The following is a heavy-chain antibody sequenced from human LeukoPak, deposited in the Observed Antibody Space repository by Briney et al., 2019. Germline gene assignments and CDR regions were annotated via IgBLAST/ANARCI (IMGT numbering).Heavy chain of an antibody. CDR1: GFTFSSSW. J-gene: IGHJ4*02. V-gene: IGHV3-23*01. Sequence: GGSLRLSCAASGFTFSSSWMSWVRQAPGKGLEWVSAISGSGGSTYYADSVKGRFTISRDNSKSTLYLQMNSLRAEDTAVYYCAKGPGAVVVVAATGRGEYYFDYWGQGTLVTVSS. CDR3: AKGPGAVVVVAATGRGEYYFDY. D-gene: IGHD2-15*01. CDR2: ISGSGGST.